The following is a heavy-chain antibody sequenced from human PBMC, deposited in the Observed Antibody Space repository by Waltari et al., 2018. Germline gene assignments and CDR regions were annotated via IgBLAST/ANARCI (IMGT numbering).Heavy chain of an antibody. V-gene: IGHV3-23*01. CDR3: AKDPDYGDYVGYWYFNL. J-gene: IGHJ2*01. CDR1: GITFSNYA. D-gene: IGHD4-17*01. CDR2: IRGSGDST. Sequence: EVQLLESGGGLVQPGGSLRLSCAASGITFSNYAMSWVRQAPGKGLEWVSTIRGSGDSTCYADSVKGRFTISRDNSKNTLYLRMTSLRAEDTAFYYCAKDPDYGDYVGYWYFNLWGRGTLVTLAS.